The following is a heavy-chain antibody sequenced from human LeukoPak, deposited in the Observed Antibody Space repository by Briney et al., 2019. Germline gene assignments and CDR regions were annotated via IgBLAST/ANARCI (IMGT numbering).Heavy chain of an antibody. J-gene: IGHJ6*02. CDR2: ISGSGGST. Sequence: GGSLRLSCAASGFTFSSYAMSWVRQAPGKGLEWVSAISGSGGSTYYADSVKGRFTTSRDNSKNTLYLQMNSLRAEDTAVYYCAKRPYYYYYGMDVWGQGTTVTVSS. V-gene: IGHV3-23*01. CDR3: AKRPYYYYYGMDV. CDR1: GFTFSSYA.